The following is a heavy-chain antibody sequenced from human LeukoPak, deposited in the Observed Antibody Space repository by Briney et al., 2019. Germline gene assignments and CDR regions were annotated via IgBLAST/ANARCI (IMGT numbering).Heavy chain of an antibody. D-gene: IGHD3-10*01. CDR2: INGDGTSI. V-gene: IGHV3-74*01. CDR3: ARDLAYGSGSYYPP. CDR1: QFTFNDYW. J-gene: IGHJ5*02. Sequence: GGSLRLSCEASQFTFNDYWMHWVRQGPGKGLVWVLRINGDGTSISYADSVKGRFTISRDNAKNTLYLQMNSLRVEDTAVYYCARDLAYGSGSYYPPGGQGTLVTVSS.